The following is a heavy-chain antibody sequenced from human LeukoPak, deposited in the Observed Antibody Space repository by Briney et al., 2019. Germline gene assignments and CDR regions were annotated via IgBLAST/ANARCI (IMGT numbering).Heavy chain of an antibody. Sequence: GASLRLSCAASGFTFSSYSMNWVRQAPGKGLEWVATMTSSSTIYYADSVKGRFTISRDNSKNTLYLQMNSLRAEDTAVYYCARAFSPYYYYGMDVWGQGTTVTVSS. J-gene: IGHJ6*02. V-gene: IGHV3-69-1*01. CDR3: ARAFSPYYYYGMDV. CDR1: GFTFSSYS. CDR2: MTSSSTI.